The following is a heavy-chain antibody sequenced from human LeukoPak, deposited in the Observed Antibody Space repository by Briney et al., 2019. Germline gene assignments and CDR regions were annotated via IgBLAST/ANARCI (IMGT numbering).Heavy chain of an antibody. Sequence: SETLSLICTVSGGSISSYYWSWIRQPPGKGLEWIGYIYYSGSTDYNPSLKSRVTISVDTSKNQFSLKLSSVTAADTAVYYCARQARGNYYDSSGLSLDYWGQGTLVTVSS. D-gene: IGHD3-22*01. J-gene: IGHJ4*02. CDR3: ARQARGNYYDSSGLSLDY. V-gene: IGHV4-59*08. CDR1: GGSISSYY. CDR2: IYYSGST.